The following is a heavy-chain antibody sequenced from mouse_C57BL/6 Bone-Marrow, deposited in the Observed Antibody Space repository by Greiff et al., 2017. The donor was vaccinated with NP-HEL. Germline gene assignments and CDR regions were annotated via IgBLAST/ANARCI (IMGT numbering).Heavy chain of an antibody. J-gene: IGHJ3*01. Sequence: EVHLVESGGGLVKPGGSLKLSCAASGFTFSSYAMSWVRQTPEKRLEWVATISDGGSYTYYPDNVKGRFTISRDNAKNNLYLQMSHLKSEDTAMYYCAREVGSSGFAYWGQGTLVTVSA. CDR2: ISDGGSYT. D-gene: IGHD1-1*01. CDR1: GFTFSSYA. V-gene: IGHV5-4*01. CDR3: AREVGSSGFAY.